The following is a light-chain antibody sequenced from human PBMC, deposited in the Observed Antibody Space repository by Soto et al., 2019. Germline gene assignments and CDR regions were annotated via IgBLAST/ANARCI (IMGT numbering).Light chain of an antibody. CDR2: ENN. V-gene: IGLV1-40*01. Sequence: QSVLTQPPSVSGAPGQRVTISCTGSSSNIGAGYGVHWYQQVPGTAPKLLIYENNTRPSGVPDRFSGSRSGTSASLALTGLRAEDEADYYCQSYDSGLSAYVFGAGTKLTVL. CDR3: QSYDSGLSAYV. J-gene: IGLJ1*01. CDR1: SSNIGAGYG.